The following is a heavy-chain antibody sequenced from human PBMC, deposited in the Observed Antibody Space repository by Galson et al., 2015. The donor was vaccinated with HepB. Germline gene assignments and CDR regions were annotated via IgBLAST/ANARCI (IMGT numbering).Heavy chain of an antibody. CDR2: VNSGGEIT. Sequence: SLRLSCAASGFTFNIYSMSWVRQAPGAGLEWVSVVNSGGEITFYADSVKGRFSISRDNRKNTVYLQMNSLRAEDTAVYFCAKHHDTSGHLFDYWGQGTLVTVS. V-gene: IGHV3-23*01. CDR3: AKHHDTSGHLFDY. D-gene: IGHD6-19*01. CDR1: GFTFNIYS. J-gene: IGHJ4*02.